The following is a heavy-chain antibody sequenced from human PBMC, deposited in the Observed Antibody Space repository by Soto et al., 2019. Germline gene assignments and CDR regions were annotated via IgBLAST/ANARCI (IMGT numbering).Heavy chain of an antibody. D-gene: IGHD2-15*01. Sequence: SETLSLTCAVYGGSFSGYYWSWIRQPPGKGLEWIGEINHSGSTNYNPSLKSRVTISVDTSKNQFSLKLSSVTAADTAVYYCARGYCSGGSCWTYYYYYYMDVWGKGTTVTVSS. J-gene: IGHJ6*03. V-gene: IGHV4-34*01. CDR2: INHSGST. CDR3: ARGYCSGGSCWTYYYYYYMDV. CDR1: GGSFSGYY.